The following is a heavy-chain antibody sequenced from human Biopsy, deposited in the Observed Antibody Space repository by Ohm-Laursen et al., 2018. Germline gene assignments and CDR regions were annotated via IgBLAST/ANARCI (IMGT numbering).Heavy chain of an antibody. CDR2: IYYSVMT. V-gene: IGHV4-59*01. D-gene: IGHD4-11*01. Sequence: TLSLTCTVSGYSITKYYWSWIRQPPGKGLEWIGHIYYSVMTNYNPSLQSRVSISVDTSRNQGSLTLSPATAAGTDVYYCARDSGILNYGNFKYYHYYGMDVWGQGTKVTVSS. CDR1: GYSITKYY. CDR3: ARDSGILNYGNFKYYHYYGMDV. J-gene: IGHJ6*02.